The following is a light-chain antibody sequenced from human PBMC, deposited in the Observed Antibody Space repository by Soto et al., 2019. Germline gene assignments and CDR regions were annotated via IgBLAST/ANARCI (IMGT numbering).Light chain of an antibody. Sequence: DIQMTHSPSSVSASEGDRATSTCRAGKKINLWLAWYQQKPGQAPNLLIYAASSLHSGVPSRFSGSGSGTDFTLTISSLQPEDFATYFCQQASGYPITFGQGTRLEMK. CDR3: QQASGYPIT. V-gene: IGKV1-12*01. J-gene: IGKJ5*01. CDR2: AAS. CDR1: KKINLW.